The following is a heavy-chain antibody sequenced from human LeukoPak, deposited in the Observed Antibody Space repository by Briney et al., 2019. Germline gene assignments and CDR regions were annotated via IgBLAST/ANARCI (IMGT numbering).Heavy chain of an antibody. J-gene: IGHJ4*02. CDR1: GYTFTSYD. CDR2: VNPNSGNT. CDR3: ARVVKRGTIVGATTPCGY. D-gene: IGHD1-26*01. Sequence: GASVKVSCKASGYTFTSYDINWVRQATGQGLEWMGWVNPNSGNTGYAQKFQGRVTMTRNTSISTAYMELSSLRSEDTAVYYCARVVKRGTIVGATTPCGYWGQGTLVTVSS. V-gene: IGHV1-8*01.